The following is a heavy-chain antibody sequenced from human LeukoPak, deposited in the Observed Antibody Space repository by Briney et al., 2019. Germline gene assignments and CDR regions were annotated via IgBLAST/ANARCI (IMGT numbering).Heavy chain of an antibody. CDR3: AKGAGGQRWYSIDY. D-gene: IGHD4-23*01. V-gene: IGHV3-23*01. CDR1: GLTFSNYA. Sequence: GGSLRLSCAASGLTFSNYAMTWVRQVPGKGLEWLSSLTGSGSLTYYADSVKGRFTISRDNSRNTLYLQMNSLKAEDTAVYYCAKGAGGQRWYSIDYWGQGTLVTVSS. CDR2: LTGSGSLT. J-gene: IGHJ4*02.